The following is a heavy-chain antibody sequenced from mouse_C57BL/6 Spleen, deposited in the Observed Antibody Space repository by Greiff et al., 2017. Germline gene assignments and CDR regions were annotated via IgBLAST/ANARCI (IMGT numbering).Heavy chain of an antibody. J-gene: IGHJ1*03. CDR3: ARWGIYYGNRYWYFDV. D-gene: IGHD2-1*01. CDR1: GYTFPSYW. CDR2: IKPSNGGT. Sequence: QVQLQQPGTELVKPGASVKLSCKASGYTFPSYWMHWVKQRPGQGLEWIGNIKPSNGGTNYNEKFKSKATLTVDKSSSTAYMQLSSLTSEDSAVYYCARWGIYYGNRYWYFDVWGTGTTVTVSS. V-gene: IGHV1-53*01.